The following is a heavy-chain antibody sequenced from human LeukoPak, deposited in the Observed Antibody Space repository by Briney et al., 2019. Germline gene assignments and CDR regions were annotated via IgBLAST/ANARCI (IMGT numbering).Heavy chain of an antibody. Sequence: GGSLRLSCAASGFTVSSNYMTWVRQAPAKGLEWVSVIYSVGTTYYADSVKGRFTISRDNSKNTLYLQMNSLRGEDTAVYYCARGLKDDYHLDYWGQGTLVTVSS. D-gene: IGHD5-24*01. CDR3: ARGLKDDYHLDY. J-gene: IGHJ4*02. CDR1: GFTVSSNY. CDR2: IYSVGTT. V-gene: IGHV3-66*02.